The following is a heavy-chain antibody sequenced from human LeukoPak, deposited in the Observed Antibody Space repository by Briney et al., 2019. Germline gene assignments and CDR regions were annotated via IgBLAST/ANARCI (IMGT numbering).Heavy chain of an antibody. CDR3: ARALEIGADV. CDR1: GFTFSSYS. CDR2: ISSSSSYI. J-gene: IGHJ6*04. Sequence: GGSLRLSCAASGFTFSSYSMNWVRQAPGKGLEWVSSISSSSSYIYYAGSVKGRFTISRDNAKNSLYLQMNSLRAEDTAVYYCARALEIGADVWGKGTTVTVSS. D-gene: IGHD4/OR15-4a*01. V-gene: IGHV3-21*01.